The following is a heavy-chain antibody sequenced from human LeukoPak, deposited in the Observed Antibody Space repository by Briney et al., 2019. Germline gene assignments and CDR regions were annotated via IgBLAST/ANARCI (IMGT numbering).Heavy chain of an antibody. CDR3: ARTGLVVTAIFFDY. Sequence: GGSLRLSCAASGFTFSDYNMRWIRQAPGKGLEWVSSISRSGSTKYYADSVKGRFTISRDNAKNSLFLQMNSLRAEDTAVYYCARTGLVVTAIFFDYWGQGTLVTVSS. D-gene: IGHD2-21*02. CDR1: GFTFSDYN. V-gene: IGHV3-11*04. CDR2: ISRSGSTK. J-gene: IGHJ4*02.